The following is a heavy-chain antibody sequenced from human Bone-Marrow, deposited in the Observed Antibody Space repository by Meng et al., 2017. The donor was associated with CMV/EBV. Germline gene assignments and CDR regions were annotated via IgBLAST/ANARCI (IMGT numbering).Heavy chain of an antibody. CDR1: GYSFTSYW. CDR2: IYPGDSDT. Sequence: GESLKISCKGSGYSFTSYWIGWVRQMPGKGLEWMGIIYPGDSDTRYSPSFQGQVTISADKSISTAYLQWSSLKASDTAMYYCARRARRPITMIEEGAYFDYWGQGTLVTVSS. CDR3: ARRARRPITMIEEGAYFDY. V-gene: IGHV5-51*01. D-gene: IGHD3-22*01. J-gene: IGHJ4*02.